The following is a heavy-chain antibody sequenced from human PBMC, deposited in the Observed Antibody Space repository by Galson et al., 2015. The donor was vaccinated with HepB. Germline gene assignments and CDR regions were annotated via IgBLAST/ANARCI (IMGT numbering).Heavy chain of an antibody. D-gene: IGHD6-13*01. CDR3: ARGRVSLDS. CDR1: GFAFSRYG. Sequence: SLRLSCAASGFAFSRYGMSWIRQAPGKGLECVANIKEDGSVKYYVGSVRGRFTISRDNAKNSLYLQVNSLTADDTAVYYCARGRVSLDSWGQGTLVTVSS. V-gene: IGHV3-7*04. CDR2: IKEDGSVK. J-gene: IGHJ4*02.